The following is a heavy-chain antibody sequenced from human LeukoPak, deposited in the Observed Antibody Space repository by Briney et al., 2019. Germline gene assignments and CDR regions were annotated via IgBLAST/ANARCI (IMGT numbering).Heavy chain of an antibody. J-gene: IGHJ4*02. V-gene: IGHV3-21*01. CDR3: ARDQERNAVACTLGY. CDR2: ISSSSSYI. Sequence: PGGSLRLSCAAPGFTLSSNYMSWVRQAPGKGVEWVSSISSSSSYIYYADSVKGRFTISRDNAKNSLYLQMNSLRAEDTAVYYCARDQERNAVACTLGYWGQGTLVTVSS. D-gene: IGHD6-19*01. CDR1: GFTLSSNY.